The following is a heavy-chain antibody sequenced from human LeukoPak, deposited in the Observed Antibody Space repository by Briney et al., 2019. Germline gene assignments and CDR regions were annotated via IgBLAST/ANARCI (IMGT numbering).Heavy chain of an antibody. Sequence: ASVKVSCKASGYTFTSYDINWVRQATGQGLEWMGWMNPNSGNTGYAQKFQGRVTMTRNTSISTAYMELSSLRSEDTAVYYCARGRKVAATLHYWGQGTLVTVSS. V-gene: IGHV1-8*01. J-gene: IGHJ4*02. D-gene: IGHD2-15*01. CDR2: MNPNSGNT. CDR1: GYTFTSYD. CDR3: ARGRKVAATLHY.